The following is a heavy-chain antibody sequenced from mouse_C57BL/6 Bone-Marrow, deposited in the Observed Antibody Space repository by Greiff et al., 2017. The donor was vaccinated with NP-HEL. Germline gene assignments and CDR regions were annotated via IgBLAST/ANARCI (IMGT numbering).Heavy chain of an antibody. J-gene: IGHJ4*01. CDR3: AGGLGAMDY. CDR1: GYSITSGYY. V-gene: IGHV3-6*01. Sequence: DVKLVESGPGLVKPSQSLSLTCSVTGYSITSGYYWNWIRQFPGNKLEWMGYISYDGSNNYNPSLKNRISITRDTSKNQFFLKLNSVTTEDTATYYCAGGLGAMDYWGQGTSVSVSS. CDR2: ISYDGSN. D-gene: IGHD3-3*01.